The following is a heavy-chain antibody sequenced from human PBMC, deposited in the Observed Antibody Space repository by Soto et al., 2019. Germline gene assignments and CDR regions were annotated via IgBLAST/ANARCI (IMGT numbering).Heavy chain of an antibody. J-gene: IGHJ4*02. D-gene: IGHD6-13*01. CDR2: IYYSGST. CDR1: GGSISSSSYY. CDR3: ARHNSSSNFDY. V-gene: IGHV4-39*01. Sequence: PSETLSLTCTVSGGSISSSSYYWGWIRQPPGKGLEWIGSIYYSGSTYYNPSLKSRVTISVDTSKNQFSLKLSSVTAADTAVYYCARHNSSSNFDYWGQGTLVTVSS.